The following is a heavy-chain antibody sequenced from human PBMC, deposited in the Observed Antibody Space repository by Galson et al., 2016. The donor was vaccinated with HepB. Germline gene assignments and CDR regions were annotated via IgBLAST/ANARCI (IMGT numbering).Heavy chain of an antibody. CDR1: GFSLSIRGMR. V-gene: IGHV2-70*04. Sequence: PALVKPTQTLTLTCAFSGFSLSIRGMRVNWIRQPPGKALEWLARIDWDDEEFYNIYLKCRLTISKDASKNQVVLRMTDMDPVDTATYYCARIYSYDSTGFYFAFDYWGQGTPVTVSS. D-gene: IGHD3-22*01. CDR3: ARIYSYDSTGFYFAFDY. CDR2: IDWDDEE. J-gene: IGHJ4*02.